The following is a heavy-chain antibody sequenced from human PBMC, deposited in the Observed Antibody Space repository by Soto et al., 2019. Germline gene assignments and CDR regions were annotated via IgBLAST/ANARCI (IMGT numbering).Heavy chain of an antibody. Sequence: SVKVSCKASGGTFSSYAISWVRQAPGQGLEWMGGIIPIFGTANYAQKFQGRVTITADESTSTAYMELSSLRSEDTAVYYCARVMGATTSSYYFYYYGMDVWGQGTTVTVSS. CDR3: ARVMGATTSSYYFYYYGMDV. V-gene: IGHV1-69*13. CDR1: GGTFSSYA. CDR2: IIPIFGTA. D-gene: IGHD1-26*01. J-gene: IGHJ6*02.